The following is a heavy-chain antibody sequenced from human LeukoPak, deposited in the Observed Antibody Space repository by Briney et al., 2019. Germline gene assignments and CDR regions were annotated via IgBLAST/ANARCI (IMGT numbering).Heavy chain of an antibody. CDR3: ARNASDSGTSYFDY. D-gene: IGHD1-26*01. J-gene: IGHJ4*02. V-gene: IGHV4-39*01. CDR2: IYYSGST. CDR1: GGSISSSSYY. Sequence: SETLSLTCTVSGGSISSSSYYWGWIRQPPGKGLEWIGSIYYSGSTYYNPSLKSRVTISVDTSKNQFSLKLGSVTAADTAVYYCARNASDSGTSYFDYWGQGTLVTVSS.